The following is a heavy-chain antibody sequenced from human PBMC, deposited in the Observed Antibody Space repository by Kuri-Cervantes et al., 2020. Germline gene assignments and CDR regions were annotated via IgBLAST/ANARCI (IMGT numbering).Heavy chain of an antibody. Sequence: ASVKVSCKASGYTFTSYAMHWVRQAPGQRLEWMGWINAGNGNTKYSQKFQGRVTITRDTSASTAYMELSSLRSEDTAVYYCARPIGSGSAFHYWGQGTLVTVSS. J-gene: IGHJ4*02. V-gene: IGHV1-3*01. D-gene: IGHD3-10*01. CDR3: ARPIGSGSAFHY. CDR2: INAGNGNT. CDR1: GYTFTSYA.